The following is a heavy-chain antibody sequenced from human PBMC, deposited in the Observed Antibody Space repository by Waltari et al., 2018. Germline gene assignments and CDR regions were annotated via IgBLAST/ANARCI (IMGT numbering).Heavy chain of an antibody. CDR1: SFSSAGYY. V-gene: IGHV4-30-2*01. CDR3: ARGTYYYDSSGYSSWFDP. D-gene: IGHD3-22*01. CDR2: INHSGST. Sequence: SFSSAGYYWSWIRQRPGKGLEWIGFINHSGSTYYNPSLKSRVTISVDRSNNQFSLKLSSVTAADTAVYYCARGTYYYDSSGYSSWFDPWGQGTLVTVSS. J-gene: IGHJ5*02.